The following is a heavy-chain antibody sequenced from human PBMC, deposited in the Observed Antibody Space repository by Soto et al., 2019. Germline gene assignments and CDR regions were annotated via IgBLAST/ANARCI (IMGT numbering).Heavy chain of an antibody. CDR3: ARQAARNYFDF. J-gene: IGHJ4*02. V-gene: IGHV3-11*01. CDR1: GFTFSDYY. CDR2: IDSRGRTI. Sequence: QVQLVESGGALVKPGGSLRLSCAASGFTFSDYYMSWIRQAPGKGLEWVSYIDSRGRTISYADSVKGRFTISRDDAKNSLYLQMHSLRAEDPAVYYCARQAARNYFDFWGQGTLVTVSA. D-gene: IGHD6-6*01.